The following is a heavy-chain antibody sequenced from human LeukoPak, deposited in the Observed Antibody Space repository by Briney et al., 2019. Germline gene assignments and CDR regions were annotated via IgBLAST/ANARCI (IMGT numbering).Heavy chain of an antibody. CDR1: GGSLNDYL. CDR3: ARELISSRAAFDT. CDR2: VGHSGTT. Sequence: SETLSLTCDVYGGSLNDYLWSWIRQPPGQGLEWIGEVGHSGTTNYNPSLKSRVTISVDTSKSQFSLRLTSVTAADAAVYFCARELISSRAAFDTWGRGTVVTVSS. D-gene: IGHD3-10*01. J-gene: IGHJ3*02. V-gene: IGHV4-34*01.